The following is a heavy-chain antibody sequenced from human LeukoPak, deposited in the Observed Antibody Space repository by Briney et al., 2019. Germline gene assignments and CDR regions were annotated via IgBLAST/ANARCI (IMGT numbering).Heavy chain of an antibody. V-gene: IGHV4-34*01. CDR3: ARALAPSDHVMDV. J-gene: IGHJ6*02. CDR1: GGSFSGYY. D-gene: IGHD3-3*02. CDR2: INHSGST. Sequence: PSETLSLTCAVYGGSFSGYYWSWIRQPPGKGLEWIGEINHSGSTNYNPSLKSRVTISVDTTENQFSLKLSSVTAADTAVYYCARALAPSDHVMDVWGQGTTVTVSS.